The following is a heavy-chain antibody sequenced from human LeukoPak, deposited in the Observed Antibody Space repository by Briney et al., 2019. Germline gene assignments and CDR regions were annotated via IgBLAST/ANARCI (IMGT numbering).Heavy chain of an antibody. D-gene: IGHD3-3*01. V-gene: IGHV3-23*01. CDR3: AKDRSYDFWSGYSYGMDV. CDR2: IYGSGTST. J-gene: IGHJ6*02. CDR1: GFPFSSYA. Sequence: GGSLRLSCAASGFPFSSYAMSWVRQAPGKGLEWVSTIYGSGTSTYYADSVKGRFTISRDNSKNTLYLQMTSLRAEDTVVYYCAKDRSYDFWSGYSYGMDVWGQGTTVTVSS.